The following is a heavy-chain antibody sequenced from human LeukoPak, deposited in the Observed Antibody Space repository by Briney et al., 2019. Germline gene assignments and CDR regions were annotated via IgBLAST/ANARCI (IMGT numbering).Heavy chain of an antibody. J-gene: IGHJ4*02. Sequence: PSETLSLTCTVSGGSISSYYWSWIRQPPGKGLEWIGYIYYSGSTNYNPSLKSRVTISVDTSKNQFSLKLSSVTAADTAVYYCARVGGYCSGGSCYSDYYFDYWGQGTLVTVSS. V-gene: IGHV4-59*01. CDR1: GGSISSYY. CDR3: ARVGGYCSGGSCYSDYYFDY. D-gene: IGHD2-15*01. CDR2: IYYSGST.